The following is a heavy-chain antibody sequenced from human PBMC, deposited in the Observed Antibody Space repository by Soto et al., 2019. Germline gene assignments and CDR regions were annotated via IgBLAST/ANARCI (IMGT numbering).Heavy chain of an antibody. CDR1: GGSISSGGYY. CDR3: ASYITIFGVVITPDY. J-gene: IGHJ4*02. Sequence: SETLSLTCTVSGGSISSGGYYWSWIRQHPGKGLEWIGYIYYSGSTYYNPSLKSRVTISVDTSKNQFSLKLSSVTAADTAVYYCASYITIFGVVITPDYWGQGTLVTVSS. CDR2: IYYSGST. D-gene: IGHD3-3*01. V-gene: IGHV4-31*03.